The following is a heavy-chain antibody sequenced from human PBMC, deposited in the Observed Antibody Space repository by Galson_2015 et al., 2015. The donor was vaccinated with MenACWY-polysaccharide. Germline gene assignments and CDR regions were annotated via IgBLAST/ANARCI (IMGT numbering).Heavy chain of an antibody. CDR3: VGPLGRGGTGSYGMDA. CDR2: IHRDASST. V-gene: IGHV3-74*01. D-gene: IGHD3-10*01. Sequence: SLRISCAASGLTFSNNWIHWVRHAPGKGLVWVSRIHRDASSTAYADSVKCRFTITRDNAKNTLYLHMNSLRVEDTAVYYCVGPLGRGGTGSYGMDAWGQGTTVTVSS. J-gene: IGHJ6*02. CDR1: GLTFSNNW.